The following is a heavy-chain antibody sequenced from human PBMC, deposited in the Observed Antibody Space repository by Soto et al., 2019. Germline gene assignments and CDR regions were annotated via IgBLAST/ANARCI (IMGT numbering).Heavy chain of an antibody. D-gene: IGHD6-13*01. J-gene: IGHJ6*02. Sequence: GGSLRLSCAASGFTVSSNYMSWVRQAPGKGLEWVSVIYSGGSTYYADSVKGRFTISRDNSKNTLYLQMNSLRAEDTAVYYCARVRGKYYYYGMDVWGQGTTVTVYS. CDR3: ARVRGKYYYYGMDV. V-gene: IGHV3-53*01. CDR1: GFTVSSNY. CDR2: IYSGGST.